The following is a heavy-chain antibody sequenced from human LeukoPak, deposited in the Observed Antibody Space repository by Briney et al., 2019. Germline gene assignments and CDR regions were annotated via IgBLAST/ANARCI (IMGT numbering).Heavy chain of an antibody. V-gene: IGHV3-21*01. CDR1: GFTFSNNY. D-gene: IGHD3-22*01. CDR2: ISSSSSYI. Sequence: GGSLRLSCIGSGFTFSNNYMSWVRQASGKGLEWVSSISSSSSYIYYADSVKGRFTISRDNAKNSLYLQMNSLRAEDAAVYYCAREYYYDSSGYHNWGQGTLVTVSS. J-gene: IGHJ4*02. CDR3: AREYYYDSSGYHN.